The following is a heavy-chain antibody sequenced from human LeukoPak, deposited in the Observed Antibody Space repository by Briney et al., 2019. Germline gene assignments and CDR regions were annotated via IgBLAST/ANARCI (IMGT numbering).Heavy chain of an antibody. V-gene: IGHV4-59*01. CDR3: AKRGYSSSWSS. J-gene: IGHJ5*02. D-gene: IGHD6-13*01. CDR1: GVSIRSXX. CDR2: ISXSGST. Sequence: KSSESLSLTXSVSGVSIRSXXXXXIRQFPGXXXEWIGYISXSGSTNXNPSLKSRVSISRDTSKNQFSLRLTFVTAADTAVYFCAKRGYSSSWSSWGQGTLVTVSS.